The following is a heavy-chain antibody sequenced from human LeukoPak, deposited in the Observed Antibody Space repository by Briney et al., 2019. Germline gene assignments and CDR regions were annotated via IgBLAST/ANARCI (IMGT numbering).Heavy chain of an antibody. J-gene: IGHJ6*02. CDR3: ARDRTDYGDYNGFYYGMDV. CDR2: ISSSSSYT. Sequence: SGGSLRLSCAASGFTFGTYWMSWVRQAPGKGLEWVSDISSSSSYTNYADSVKGRFTISRDNAKNSLYLQMNSLRAEDTAVYYCARDRTDYGDYNGFYYGMDVWGQGTTVTVSS. D-gene: IGHD4-17*01. V-gene: IGHV3-11*05. CDR1: GFTFGTYW.